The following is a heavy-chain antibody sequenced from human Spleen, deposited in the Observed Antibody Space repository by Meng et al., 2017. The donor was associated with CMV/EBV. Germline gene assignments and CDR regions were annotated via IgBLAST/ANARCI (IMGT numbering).Heavy chain of an antibody. V-gene: IGHV3-21*01. CDR2: ISTTGNYM. J-gene: IGHJ4*02. D-gene: IGHD3-3*01. Sequence: GGSLRLSCAASGFTFSSYAMHWVRQAPGKGLEWVSSISTTGNYMHYADSVKGRFTISRDNAKNSLYLQMNSLRADDTAVYYCGRDPATIFGVVYLHYWGQGTLVTVSS. CDR3: GRDPATIFGVVYLHY. CDR1: GFTFSSYA.